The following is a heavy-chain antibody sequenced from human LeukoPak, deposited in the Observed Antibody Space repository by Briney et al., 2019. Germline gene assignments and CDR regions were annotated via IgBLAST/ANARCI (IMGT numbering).Heavy chain of an antibody. D-gene: IGHD3-22*01. J-gene: IGHJ6*02. CDR3: ARDGPDYYYDSSGYYYYYGMDV. CDR2: ISSDGSST. V-gene: IGHV3-74*01. CDR1: GFTFSSYW. Sequence: GGSLRLSCAASGFTFSSYWMHWVRQVPGKGLVWVSRISSDGSSTNYADSVKGRFTISRDNAKNSLYLQMNSLRAEDTAVYYCARDGPDYYYDSSGYYYYYGMDVWGQGTTVTVSS.